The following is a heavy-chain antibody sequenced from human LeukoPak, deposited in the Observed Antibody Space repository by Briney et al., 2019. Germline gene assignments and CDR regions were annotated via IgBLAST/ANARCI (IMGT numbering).Heavy chain of an antibody. J-gene: IGHJ5*02. CDR3: AKSGPSGSGYLHWFDP. CDR1: GFFFSNYG. CDR2: MSFDGGNE. V-gene: IGHV3-30*18. D-gene: IGHD3-3*01. Sequence: GGSLRLSCAASGFFFSNYGMHWVRQAPGKGLEWVAVMSFDGGNEYYADSVKGRFTISRDNSKNTLYLQMNSLRAEDTAVYYCAKSGPSGSGYLHWFDPWGQGTLVTVSS.